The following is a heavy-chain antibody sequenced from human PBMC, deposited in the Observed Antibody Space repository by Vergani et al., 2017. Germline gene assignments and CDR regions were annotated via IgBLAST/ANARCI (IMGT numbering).Heavy chain of an antibody. V-gene: IGHV4-59*01. Sequence: QVQLQESGPGLVKPSETLSLTCTVSGGSISSYYWSWIRQPPGKGLEWIGYIYYSGSTNDNPALKCRVTISVDTSKNQFSLKLSSVTSADTAVYYCARGKVRYQLLFPFSGNWFDPWGQGTLVTVSS. CDR3: ARGKVRYQLLFPFSGNWFDP. CDR1: GGSISSYY. D-gene: IGHD2-2*01. CDR2: IYYSGST. J-gene: IGHJ5*02.